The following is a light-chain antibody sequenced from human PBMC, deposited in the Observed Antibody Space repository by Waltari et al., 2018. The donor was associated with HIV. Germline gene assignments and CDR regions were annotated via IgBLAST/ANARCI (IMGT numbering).Light chain of an antibody. CDR3: QQSYNVPRFT. J-gene: IGKJ3*01. Sequence: DIQMTQSPSSLSASVGDRVTITCRASQSITNYLNWYQQKPGKAPKLLIYTASSLQSGVPSRFTGSGSGTDFTRTISSLQPEDFATYYCQQSYNVPRFTFGPGTKVEIK. V-gene: IGKV1-39*01. CDR1: QSITNY. CDR2: TAS.